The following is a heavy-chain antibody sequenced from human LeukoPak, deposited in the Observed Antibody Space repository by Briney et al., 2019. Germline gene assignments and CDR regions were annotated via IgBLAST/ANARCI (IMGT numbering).Heavy chain of an antibody. CDR3: ARHFGDSHYFYGMDV. J-gene: IGHJ6*02. D-gene: IGHD4-17*01. Sequence: PSETLSLTCAVSGGSLSSSGYYWGWIRQPPGKGLEWIGSIYYSGSAYYNSSLKSRVTIFVDTSQKQFSLEVTSVTAADTAVYYCARHFGDSHYFYGMDVWGQGTTVIVSS. CDR1: GGSLSSSGYY. V-gene: IGHV4-39*01. CDR2: IYYSGSA.